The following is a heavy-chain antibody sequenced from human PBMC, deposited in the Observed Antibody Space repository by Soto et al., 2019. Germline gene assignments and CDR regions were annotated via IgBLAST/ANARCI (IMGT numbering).Heavy chain of an antibody. J-gene: IGHJ4*02. CDR1: GFTFSDHY. CDR3: ARRARDGYNSPIDY. Sequence: GGSLRLSCAASGFTFSDHYMDWVRQAPGKGLKWVGRIRNKANSYATEYAASVKGRFTISRDDSKNSLYLQMNSLRTEDTAVYYCARRARDGYNSPIDYWGQGTPVTVSS. V-gene: IGHV3-72*01. CDR2: IRNKANSYAT. D-gene: IGHD5-12*01.